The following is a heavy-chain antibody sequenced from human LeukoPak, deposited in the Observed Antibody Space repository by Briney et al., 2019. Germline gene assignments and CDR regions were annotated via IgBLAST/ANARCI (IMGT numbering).Heavy chain of an antibody. J-gene: IGHJ4*02. CDR1: GFTFSSYA. CDR3: ARALKGPIFVDYDFWSGQFDY. V-gene: IGHV3-30-3*01. CDR2: ISYDGSNK. Sequence: GGSLRLSCAASGFTFSSYAMHWVRQAPGKGLEWVAVISYDGSNKYYADSVKGRFTISRDNSKNTLYLQMNSLRAEDTAVYYCARALKGPIFVDYDFWSGQFDYWGQGTLVTVSS. D-gene: IGHD3-3*01.